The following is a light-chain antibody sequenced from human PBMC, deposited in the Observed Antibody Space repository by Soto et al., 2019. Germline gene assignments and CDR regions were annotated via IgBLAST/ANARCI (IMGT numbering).Light chain of an antibody. CDR2: DSS. V-gene: IGKV3-20*01. Sequence: EIVFTQSPFTLSLSPVERATLSFRASQTVGTTYLAWYQQKPGQAPRLLIYDSSTRATGFPDRFSGSGSGTDFTLTIIRLEPEDFAVYYCQQYDISPWTFGQGTKV. CDR1: QTVGTTY. CDR3: QQYDISPWT. J-gene: IGKJ1*01.